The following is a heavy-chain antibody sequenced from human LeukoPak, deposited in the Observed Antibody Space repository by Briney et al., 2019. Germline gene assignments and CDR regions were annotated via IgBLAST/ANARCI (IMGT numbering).Heavy chain of an antibody. V-gene: IGHV3-49*04. D-gene: IGHD3-10*01. CDR2: IRSKAYGGTT. J-gene: IGHJ4*02. CDR1: GFTFGDYA. Sequence: PGGSLRLSCTASGFTFGDYAMSWVRQAPGKGLEWVGFIRSKAYGGTTEYAASVKGRCTISRDDSKNSLRLQMNSLKTEDTAIYYCVASIISPSNYWGLGTLVTVSS. CDR3: VASIISPSNY.